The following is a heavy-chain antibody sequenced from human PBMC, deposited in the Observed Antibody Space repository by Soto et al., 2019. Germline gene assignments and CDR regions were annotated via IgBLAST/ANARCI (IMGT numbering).Heavy chain of an antibody. CDR2: ISGSGGST. CDR3: ARCSRWPRSYFDC. V-gene: IGHV3-23*01. CDR1: GFTFSSYA. Sequence: EVQLLESGGGLVQPGGSLRLSCAASGFTFSSYAMSWVRQAPGKGLEWVSAISGSGGSTYYADSVKGRFTISRDNSKNTLYLQMNSLRAEDTAVYYCARCSRWPRSYFDCWGQGSLVTVSS. J-gene: IGHJ4*02. D-gene: IGHD6-19*01.